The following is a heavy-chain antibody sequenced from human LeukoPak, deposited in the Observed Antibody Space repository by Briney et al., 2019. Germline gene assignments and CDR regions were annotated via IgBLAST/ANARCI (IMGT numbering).Heavy chain of an antibody. CDR3: ARADCSGSTCYLRRSWFDP. D-gene: IGHD2-2*01. CDR2: ISTSSRYI. J-gene: IGHJ5*02. Sequence: PGGSLRLSCAASGFTFSSFDMNWVRQAPGKGLEWVSPISTSSRYIYYRDSVKGRFTISRDDAKNSLYLQMNSLRVEDTAVYYCARADCSGSTCYLRRSWFDPWGQGTLVTVSS. CDR1: GFTFSSFD. V-gene: IGHV3-21*01.